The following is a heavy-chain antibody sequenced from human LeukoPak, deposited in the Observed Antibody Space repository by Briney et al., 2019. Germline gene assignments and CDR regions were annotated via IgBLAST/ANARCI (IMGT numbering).Heavy chain of an antibody. CDR2: MNPKSGNT. CDR3: ARAWLGSVSYSAH. V-gene: IGHV1-8*01. D-gene: IGHD3-10*01. Sequence: ASVKVSCRASGYTFTTYDINWVRQATGQGLEWMGWMNPKSGNTGYARKSQGRVTMTRNTSITTAYMELSSLRSEDTAVYYCARAWLGSVSYSAHWGQGTLVTVSS. J-gene: IGHJ4*02. CDR1: GYTFTTYD.